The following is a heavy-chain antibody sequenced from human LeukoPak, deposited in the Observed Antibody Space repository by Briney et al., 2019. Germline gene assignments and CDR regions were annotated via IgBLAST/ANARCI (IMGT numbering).Heavy chain of an antibody. Sequence: GGPVKVSCKASGGTFSSYAISWVRQAPGQGLEWMGGIIPIFGTANYAQKFQGRVTITADESTSTAYMELSSLRSEDTAVYYCARGRHPSIAAPSPYYYYYYMDVWGKGTTVTVSS. V-gene: IGHV1-69*13. J-gene: IGHJ6*03. CDR2: IIPIFGTA. D-gene: IGHD6-6*01. CDR1: GGTFSSYA. CDR3: ARGRHPSIAAPSPYYYYYYMDV.